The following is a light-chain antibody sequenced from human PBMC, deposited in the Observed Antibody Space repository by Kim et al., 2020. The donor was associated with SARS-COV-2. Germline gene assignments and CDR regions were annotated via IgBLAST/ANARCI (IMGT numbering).Light chain of an antibody. V-gene: IGLV1-40*01. CDR2: ANN. CDR3: QSYDTSLSAV. J-gene: IGLJ3*02. CDR1: SSNIGAGYD. Sequence: GQRVTISCTGSSSNIGAGYDVHWYQQLPGTAPKLLIYANNNRPSGVPDRFSGSKSGTSASLAITGLQAEDEADYYCQSYDTSLSAVFGGGTKLTVL.